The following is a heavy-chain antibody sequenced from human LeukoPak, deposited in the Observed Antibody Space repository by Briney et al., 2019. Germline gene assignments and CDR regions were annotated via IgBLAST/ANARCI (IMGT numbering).Heavy chain of an antibody. CDR1: GFTLSSYS. J-gene: IGHJ4*02. CDR3: AKVGGSSWYGNFDY. Sequence: GSLRLSCAASGFTLSSYSMHWVRQAPGKGLEYVSAISGNGDGTYYANSVEGRFIISRDNSKNTLYLQMGSLRAEDMAVYYCAKVGGSSWYGNFDYWGQGTLVTVSS. CDR2: ISGNGDGT. V-gene: IGHV3-64*01. D-gene: IGHD6-13*01.